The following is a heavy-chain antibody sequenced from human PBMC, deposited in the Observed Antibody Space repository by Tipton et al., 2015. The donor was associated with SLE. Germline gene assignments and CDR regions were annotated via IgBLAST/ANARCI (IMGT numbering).Heavy chain of an antibody. CDR2: TYYRSKWYN. V-gene: IGHV6-1*01. J-gene: IGHJ6*03. CDR1: GDSVSSNSAA. CDR3: ARGHYYDSSGSYYYYYYYMDV. D-gene: IGHD3-22*01. Sequence: GLVKPSQTLSLTCAISGDSVSSNSAAWNWIRQSPSRGLEWLGRTYYRSKWYNDYAVSVKSRITINPDTSKNQFSLQLNAVTPEDTAVYYCARGHYYDSSGSYYYYYYYMDVWGKGTPGTVSS.